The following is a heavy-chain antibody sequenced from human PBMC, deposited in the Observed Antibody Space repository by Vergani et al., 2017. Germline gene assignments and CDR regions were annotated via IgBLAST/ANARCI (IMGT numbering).Heavy chain of an antibody. J-gene: IGHJ4*02. CDR1: GYTFTGYY. CDR2: INPNSGGT. V-gene: IGHV1-2*02. CDR3: ARTGPYCGGDCYLDY. Sequence: QVQLVQSGAEVKKPGASVKVSCKASGYTFTGYYMHWARQAPGQGLEWMGWINPNSGGTNYAQKFQGRVTMTRDTSISTAYMELSRLRSDDTAVYYCARTGPYCGGDCYLDYWGQGTLVTVSS. D-gene: IGHD2-21*02.